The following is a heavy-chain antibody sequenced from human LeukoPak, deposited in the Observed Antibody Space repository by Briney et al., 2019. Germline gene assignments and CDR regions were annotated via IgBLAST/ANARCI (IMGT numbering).Heavy chain of an antibody. CDR2: INEEGKNK. CDR3: ARDMFI. CDR1: GFIFSRSW. J-gene: IGHJ1*01. D-gene: IGHD3-10*02. Sequence: GGSMTLSCAASGFIFSRSWMSWLRQAQGKGLEWVADINEEGKNKYYVDSVKGRFTISRDNAKNSLYLQMNSLRVKDTSIYYCARDMFIGGQGTLVTVAP. V-gene: IGHV3-7*01.